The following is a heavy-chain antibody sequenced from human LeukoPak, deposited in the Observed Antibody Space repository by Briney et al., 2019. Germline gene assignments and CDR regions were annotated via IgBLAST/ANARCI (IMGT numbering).Heavy chain of an antibody. CDR2: ISGSGGST. J-gene: IGHJ6*03. V-gene: IGHV3-23*01. D-gene: IGHD6-19*01. Sequence: PGGSLRLSCAASGFTFSSYAMSWVRQAPGKGLEWVSAISGSGGSTDYADFVKGRFTISRDNSKNTLYLQMNSLRAEDTAVYYCAKMYSSGWPYYYYYYMDVWGKGTTVTVSS. CDR3: AKMYSSGWPYYYYYYMDV. CDR1: GFTFSSYA.